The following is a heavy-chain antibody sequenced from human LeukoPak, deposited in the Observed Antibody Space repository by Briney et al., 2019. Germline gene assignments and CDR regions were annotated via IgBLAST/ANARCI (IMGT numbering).Heavy chain of an antibody. Sequence: GGSLRLSCAASGFTFSSYAMHWVRQAPGKGLEWVAVISYDGSNQHYADCVKGRFSMSRDYSKKTLYLQMNSLRAEDTAVYYCAKGGITIFALPNYWGQGILVTVSS. V-gene: IGHV3-30*18. CDR1: GFTFSSYA. D-gene: IGHD3-3*01. CDR2: ISYDGSNQ. J-gene: IGHJ4*02. CDR3: AKGGITIFALPNY.